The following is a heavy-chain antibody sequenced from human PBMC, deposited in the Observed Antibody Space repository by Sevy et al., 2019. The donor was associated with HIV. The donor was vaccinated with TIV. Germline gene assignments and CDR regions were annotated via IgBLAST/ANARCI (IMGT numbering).Heavy chain of an antibody. CDR2: ISSSSSYI. J-gene: IGHJ6*02. V-gene: IGHV3-21*01. CDR1: GFTFSIYS. CDR3: ARDLGSSGWTLYYYGMDV. Sequence: GGSLRLSCAASGFTFSIYSMNWVRQAPGKGLEWVSSISSSSSYIYYADSVKGRFTISRDNAKNSLYLQMNSLRAEDTAVYYCARDLGSSGWTLYYYGMDVWGQGTTVTVSS. D-gene: IGHD6-19*01.